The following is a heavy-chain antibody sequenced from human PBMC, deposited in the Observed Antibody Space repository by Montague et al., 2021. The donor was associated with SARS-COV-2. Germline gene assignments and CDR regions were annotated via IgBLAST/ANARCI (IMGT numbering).Heavy chain of an antibody. CDR3: ARGFDL. V-gene: IGHV4-59*01. CDR1: VGSISRYN. J-gene: IGHJ2*01. Sequence: SETLSLTCTGAVGSISRYNWTWIRQAPVKGLVTVGYLFYSGSTNYNPSLKSRVTISVDTSKNQFSLKLSSVTAADTAVYYCARGFDLWGRGTLVTVSS. CDR2: LFYSGST.